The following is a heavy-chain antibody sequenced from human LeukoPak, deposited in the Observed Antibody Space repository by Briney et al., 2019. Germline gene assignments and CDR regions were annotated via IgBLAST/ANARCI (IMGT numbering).Heavy chain of an antibody. CDR1: GGSFSTYY. Sequence: SETLSLTCAVYGGSFSTYYWTWIRQPPGKGLEWIAEISYSGNTNYNPSLKSRLTISVDTSKNQFSLNLTSVTAADTAVYYCAGYSVYGNHDYWGQGTLVTVSS. J-gene: IGHJ4*02. CDR2: ISYSGNT. D-gene: IGHD5/OR15-5a*01. CDR3: AGYSVYGNHDY. V-gene: IGHV4-34*01.